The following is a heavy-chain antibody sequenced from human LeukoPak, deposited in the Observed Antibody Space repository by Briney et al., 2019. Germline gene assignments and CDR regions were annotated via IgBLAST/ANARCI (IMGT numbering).Heavy chain of an antibody. V-gene: IGHV1-69*01. CDR2: IIPIFGTA. CDR3: ARDSVDIVVVPAATFDP. Sequence: SVNVSCKASVGTFSSYAISWVGPAPGQGLEWMGGIIPIFGTANYAQKFQGRVTITADESTSTAYMELSSLRSKDTAVYYCARDSVDIVVVPAATFDPWGQGTLVTVSS. CDR1: VGTFSSYA. D-gene: IGHD2-2*03. J-gene: IGHJ5*02.